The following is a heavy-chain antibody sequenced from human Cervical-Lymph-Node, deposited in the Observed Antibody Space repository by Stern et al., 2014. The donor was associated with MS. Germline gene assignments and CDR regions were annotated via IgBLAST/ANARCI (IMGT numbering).Heavy chain of an antibody. CDR2: ILYDGINQ. D-gene: IGHD2-15*01. V-gene: IGHV3-33*01. J-gene: IGHJ4*02. Sequence: QVQLVASGGGVVQPGRSLRLSCAASGFTFSSYGMHWVRQAPGKGLEWVAVILYDGINQYYAASVKGRFTLYSDTSKNTLYLQMNSLRAEDTAVYYCARDRHDLGYCSGGSCYLPDYWGQGTLVTVSS. CDR3: ARDRHDLGYCSGGSCYLPDY. CDR1: GFTFSSYG.